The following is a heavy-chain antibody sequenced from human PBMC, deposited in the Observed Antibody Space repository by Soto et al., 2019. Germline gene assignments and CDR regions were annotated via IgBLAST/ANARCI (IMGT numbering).Heavy chain of an antibody. D-gene: IGHD2-2*01. Sequence: GGSLRLSCAASGFTFSSYGMHWVRQAPGKGLEWVAVISYDGSNKYYADSVKGRFTISRDNSKNTRYLQMNSLRAEDTAVYYCAKDRAVPAAISDYYYYGMDVWGQGTTVTVSS. CDR1: GFTFSSYG. CDR2: ISYDGSNK. CDR3: AKDRAVPAAISDYYYYGMDV. V-gene: IGHV3-30*18. J-gene: IGHJ6*02.